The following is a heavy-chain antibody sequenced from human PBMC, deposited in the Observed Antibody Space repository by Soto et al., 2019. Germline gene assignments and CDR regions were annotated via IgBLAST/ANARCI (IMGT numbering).Heavy chain of an antibody. CDR3: AKVTWERDCSGSSCPKTDFDW. V-gene: IGHV3-23*04. D-gene: IGHD2-2*01. J-gene: IGHJ4*02. CDR2: VRGPADDT. Sequence: EVQLVESGGGLEQPGGFLRLSCVTSGFILQNYAMSWVRQAPGKGLEWVAAVRGPADDTVYAESVKGRFTISRDNSKNTVYLEMNSLRPEDTAVYYCAKVTWERDCSGSSCPKTDFDWWGQGTLVTVSS. CDR1: GFILQNYA.